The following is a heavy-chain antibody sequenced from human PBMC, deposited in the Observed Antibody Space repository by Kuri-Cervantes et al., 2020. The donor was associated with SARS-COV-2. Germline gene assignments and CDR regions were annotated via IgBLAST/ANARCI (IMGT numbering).Heavy chain of an antibody. CDR3: AKAHQGHYADAFDI. Sequence: GGSLRLSCAVSGFTFKNYGMHWVRQAPGKGLEWLALISYDGSYKDYADSVKGRMAISRDNSDNRLSLLMDSLRDEDTAVYYCAKAHQGHYADAFDIWGQGTMVTVSS. J-gene: IGHJ3*02. V-gene: IGHV3-30*18. CDR2: ISYDGSYK. D-gene: IGHD2-2*01. CDR1: GFTFKNYG.